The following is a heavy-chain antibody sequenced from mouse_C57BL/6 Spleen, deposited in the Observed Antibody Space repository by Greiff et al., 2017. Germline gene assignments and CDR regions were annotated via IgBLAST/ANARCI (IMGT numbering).Heavy chain of an antibody. Sequence: QVQLQQSVAELVRPGTSVKMSCKASGFNFTNYWIGWAKQRPGHGLEWIGGIYPVGGYTKYNAKFKGKATLTADKSSSTAYMQFSSLTSEDTAIYYCAVSGHVSRLYDSGDWGQGTTLTVSS. CDR2: IYPVGGYT. CDR3: AVSGHVSRLYDSGD. V-gene: IGHV1-63*01. CDR1: GFNFTNYW. J-gene: IGHJ2*01. D-gene: IGHD1-1*01.